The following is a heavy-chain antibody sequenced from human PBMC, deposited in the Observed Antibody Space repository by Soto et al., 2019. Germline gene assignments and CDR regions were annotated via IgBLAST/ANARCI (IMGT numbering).Heavy chain of an antibody. CDR3: ARQRYYDSSGYYSYYYGMDV. J-gene: IGHJ6*02. Sequence: GVLLKISYNGSGDSFTSYWSGWVRQMPGEGLEWMGIIYPGDSDTRYSPSFQGQVTIPADKSISTAYLQWSSLKASDTAMYYCARQRYYDSSGYYSYYYGMDVWGQGTTVTVSS. V-gene: IGHV5-51*01. CDR1: GDSFTSYW. D-gene: IGHD3-22*01. CDR2: IYPGDSDT.